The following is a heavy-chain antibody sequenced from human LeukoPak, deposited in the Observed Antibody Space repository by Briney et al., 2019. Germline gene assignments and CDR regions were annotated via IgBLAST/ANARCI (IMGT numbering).Heavy chain of an antibody. V-gene: IGHV4-4*02. CDR3: ARGSRWELPLDY. CDR2: IYHSGST. CDR1: GGSISSSKW. D-gene: IGHD1-26*01. J-gene: IGHJ4*02. Sequence: SETLSLTCAVSGGSISSSKWWSWVRQPPGKGLEWIGEIYHSGSTNYNPSLKSRVTISLDTSKNQFSLKLSSVTAADTAVYYCARGSRWELPLDYWGQGTLVTVSS.